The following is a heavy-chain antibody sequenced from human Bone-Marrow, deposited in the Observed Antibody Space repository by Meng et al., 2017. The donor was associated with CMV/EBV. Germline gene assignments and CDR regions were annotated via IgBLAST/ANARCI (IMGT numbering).Heavy chain of an antibody. Sequence: GESLKISCAASEFTLSSYEMNWVRQAPGKGLEWVSYINSDTTMYCADSVKGRFTISRDNAKNSLYLQMNSLRAEDTAVYYCARDHSSSWYFDYWGQGTLVTVSS. CDR1: EFTLSSYE. J-gene: IGHJ4*02. CDR3: ARDHSSSWYFDY. CDR2: INSDTTM. D-gene: IGHD6-13*01. V-gene: IGHV3-48*03.